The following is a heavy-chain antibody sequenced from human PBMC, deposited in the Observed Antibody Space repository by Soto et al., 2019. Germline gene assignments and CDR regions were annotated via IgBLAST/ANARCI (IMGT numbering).Heavy chain of an antibody. V-gene: IGHV3-49*03. Sequence: GGSLRLSCTASGFTFGDYAMSWFRQAPGKGLEWVGFIRSKAYGGTTEYAASVKGRFTISRDDSKSIAYLQMNSLKTEDTAVYYCTRDGPYYDYGDYLQFDYWGQGTLVTVSS. J-gene: IGHJ4*02. CDR2: IRSKAYGGTT. CDR1: GFTFGDYA. D-gene: IGHD4-17*01. CDR3: TRDGPYYDYGDYLQFDY.